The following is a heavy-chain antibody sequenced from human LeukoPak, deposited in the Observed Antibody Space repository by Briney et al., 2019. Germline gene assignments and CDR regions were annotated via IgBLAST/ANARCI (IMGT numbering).Heavy chain of an antibody. CDR3: ARVPYDFWSGYQTYYFDY. Sequence: PSETLSLTCAVYGGSFSGYYWSWIRQPPGKGLEWIGEINHSGSTNYNPSLKSRVTISVDTSKNQFSLKLSSVTAADTAVYYCARVPYDFWSGYQTYYFDYWGQGTLVTVSS. D-gene: IGHD3-3*01. V-gene: IGHV4-34*01. J-gene: IGHJ4*02. CDR2: INHSGST. CDR1: GGSFSGYY.